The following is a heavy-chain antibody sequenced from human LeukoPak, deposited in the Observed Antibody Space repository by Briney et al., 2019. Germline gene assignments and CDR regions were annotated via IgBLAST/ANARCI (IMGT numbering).Heavy chain of an antibody. CDR1: GGSISSYY. CDR3: ARSLLRYFDWLLGY. CDR2: IYYSGCT. Sequence: SETLSLTCTVSGGSISSYYWSWIRQPPGKGLEWIGYIYYSGCTNYNPSLKSRVTISVDTSKNQFSLKLSSVTAADTAVYYCARSLLRYFDWLLGYWGQGTLVTVSS. D-gene: IGHD3-9*01. V-gene: IGHV4-59*01. J-gene: IGHJ4*02.